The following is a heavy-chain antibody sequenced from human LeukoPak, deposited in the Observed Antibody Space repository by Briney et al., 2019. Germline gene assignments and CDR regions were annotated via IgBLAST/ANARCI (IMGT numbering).Heavy chain of an antibody. CDR2: ISGSGGST. D-gene: IGHD6-13*01. J-gene: IGHJ5*02. Sequence: PVGSLRLSCAASGFTFTSYAMSWVRQAPGKGLEWVSAISGSGGSTYYADSVKGRFTISRDNSKNTLYLQMNSLRAEGTAVYYCAKPRPSYSSSWYDHWGQGTLVTVSS. CDR1: GFTFTSYA. V-gene: IGHV3-23*01. CDR3: AKPRPSYSSSWYDH.